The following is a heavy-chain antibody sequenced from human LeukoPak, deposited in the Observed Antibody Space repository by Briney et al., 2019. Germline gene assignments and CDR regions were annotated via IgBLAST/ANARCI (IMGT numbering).Heavy chain of an antibody. J-gene: IGHJ4*02. Sequence: GALILSCAASGFTFSSYGMHWVRQAPGKGLEWVAVMWYDGSDKYYADSVKGRFTISRDNSKNTLYLQMNSLRAEDTAVYYCATDQGIYWGQGILVSVSS. CDR3: ATDQGIY. CDR2: MWYDGSDK. V-gene: IGHV3-33*01. CDR1: GFTFSSYG.